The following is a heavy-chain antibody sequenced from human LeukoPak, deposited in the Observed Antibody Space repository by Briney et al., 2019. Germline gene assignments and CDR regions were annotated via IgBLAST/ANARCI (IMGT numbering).Heavy chain of an antibody. V-gene: IGHV2-5*02. CDR2: IYWDDDK. CDR3: AHFDSGYDDGGDAFDI. CDR1: GFSLSTSGVG. Sequence: SGPTLVKPTQTLTLTCTFAGFSLSTSGVGVGWIRQPPGKALEGLALIYWDDDKRYTPSLKSRLTITKDTYKNQVVLTMTNMDPVDTATYYCAHFDSGYDDGGDAFDIWGQGTMVTVSS. D-gene: IGHD5-12*01. J-gene: IGHJ3*02.